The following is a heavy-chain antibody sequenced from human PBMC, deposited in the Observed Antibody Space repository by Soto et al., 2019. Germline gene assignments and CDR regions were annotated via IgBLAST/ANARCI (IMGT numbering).Heavy chain of an antibody. CDR3: ARNEGPGGTRPALL. Sequence: EASVKVSCKASGYSFTYFPIHWVRQAPGQGLEWMGWINTGNGNTKYLQRLQRRVTITRDTSADTVYMELTSLASQDTAVYYCARNEGPGGTRPALLWGQGTVVTVSS. CDR1: GYSFTYFP. V-gene: IGHV1-3*04. D-gene: IGHD1-1*01. J-gene: IGHJ4*02. CDR2: INTGNGNT.